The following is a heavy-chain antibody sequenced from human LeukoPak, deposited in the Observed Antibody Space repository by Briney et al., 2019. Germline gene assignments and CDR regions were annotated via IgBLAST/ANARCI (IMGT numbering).Heavy chain of an antibody. CDR3: ARGPPELGAFDI. D-gene: IGHD1-26*01. V-gene: IGHV1-8*01. Sequence: ASVKVSCKASGYTSINYDINWVRQATGQGLEWMGRMSPNSGNTGYAQKFQDRVTMTRNTSITTAYMELSSLRSEDTAVYYCARGPPELGAFDIWGQGTMVTVSS. J-gene: IGHJ3*02. CDR1: GYTSINYD. CDR2: MSPNSGNT.